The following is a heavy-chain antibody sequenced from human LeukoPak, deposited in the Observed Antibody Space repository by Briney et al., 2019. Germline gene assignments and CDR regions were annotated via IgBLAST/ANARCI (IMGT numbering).Heavy chain of an antibody. V-gene: IGHV3-53*01. CDR3: AKESLRVVPSATFDY. D-gene: IGHD2-2*01. CDR1: GFTVSSNY. CDR2: IYSGGST. Sequence: GGSLRLSCAASGFTVSSNYMTWVRQAPGKGLEWVSVIYSGGSTYYADSVKGRFTISRDNSKNTLYLQMHSLRAEDTAVYYCAKESLRVVPSATFDYWGQGTLVTVSS. J-gene: IGHJ4*02.